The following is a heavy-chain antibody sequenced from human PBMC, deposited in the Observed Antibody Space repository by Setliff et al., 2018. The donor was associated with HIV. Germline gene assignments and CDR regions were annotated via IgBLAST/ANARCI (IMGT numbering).Heavy chain of an antibody. V-gene: IGHV1-69*13. CDR1: GGTFSGHA. Sequence: SVKVSCKAAGGTFSGHAINWVRQAPGQGVEWMGEIIPLFGTAHYAQRFQGRVTITADHSTSTAYMELSRLKSEDTAVYFCARGLERTNALFGVLSIWLDPWGQGTLVTVSS. D-gene: IGHD2-8*01. CDR2: IIPLFGTA. CDR3: ARGLERTNALFGVLSIWLDP. J-gene: IGHJ5*02.